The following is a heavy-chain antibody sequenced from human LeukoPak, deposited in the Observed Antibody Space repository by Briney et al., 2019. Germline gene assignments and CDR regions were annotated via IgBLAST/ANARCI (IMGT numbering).Heavy chain of an antibody. V-gene: IGHV3-53*01. Sequence: PGGSLRLSCAASGFTVSNKYMSWVRQAPGKGLEWVSVIQSGDSTYYADSVKGRFTISRDNSKNTVYLQMNSLRAEDTAVYYCARGLAGAHSGAIYSDLWGRGTVATVSS. CDR3: ARGLAGAHSGAIYSDL. CDR2: IQSGDST. J-gene: IGHJ2*01. CDR1: GFTVSNKY. D-gene: IGHD1-26*01.